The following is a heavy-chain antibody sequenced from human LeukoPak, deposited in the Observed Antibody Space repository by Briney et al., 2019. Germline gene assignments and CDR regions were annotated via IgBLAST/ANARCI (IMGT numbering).Heavy chain of an antibody. CDR2: IYYSGST. V-gene: IGHV4-39*07. CDR3: AREEQGRNGWFDP. CDR1: GGSISSSSYY. Sequence: SETLSLTCTVFGGSISSSSYYWGWIRQPPGKGLEWIGSIYYSGSTYYNPSLKSRVTISVDTSKNQFSLKLSSVTAADTAVYYCAREEQGRNGWFDPWGQGTLVTVSS. D-gene: IGHD1-26*01. J-gene: IGHJ5*02.